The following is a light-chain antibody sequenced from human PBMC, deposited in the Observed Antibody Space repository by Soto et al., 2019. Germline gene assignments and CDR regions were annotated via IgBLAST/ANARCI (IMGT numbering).Light chain of an antibody. CDR2: GAS. CDR1: QNIDMY. Sequence: DIHMTQSPSSLSASVGDTVTITCRASQNIDMYLNWYQQKPGKAPRVLISGASNLQSGVPSRLSGSGSGTDFTLTISSLQSEDFASYFCQHTFNSPPWTFGQGTKVDIK. V-gene: IGKV1-39*01. J-gene: IGKJ1*01. CDR3: QHTFNSPPWT.